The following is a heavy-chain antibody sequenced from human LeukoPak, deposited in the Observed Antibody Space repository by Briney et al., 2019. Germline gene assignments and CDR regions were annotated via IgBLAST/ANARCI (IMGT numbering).Heavy chain of an antibody. CDR3: ARTLAPTYYYDRSGYYYVNY. V-gene: IGHV3-11*04. J-gene: IGHJ4*02. CDR1: GFTFSDYY. D-gene: IGHD3-22*01. CDR2: ISSSGSTI. Sequence: PGGSLRLSCAASGFTFSDYYMSWIRQAPGKGLEWVSYISSSGSTIYYADSVKRRFTISRDNAKTSLYLHMNSLRAEDTAVYYCARTLAPTYYYDRSGYYYVNYWGQGTLVTVSS.